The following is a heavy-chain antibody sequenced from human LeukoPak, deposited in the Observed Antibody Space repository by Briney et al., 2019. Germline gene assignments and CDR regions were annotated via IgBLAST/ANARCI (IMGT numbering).Heavy chain of an antibody. D-gene: IGHD3-22*01. CDR2: IWYDGSNK. CDR1: GFTFSRDG. Sequence: GGSLRLSCAASGFTFSRDGMHWVRQAPGKGLEWVAVIWYDGSNKYYADSVKGRFTISRDNSKNTLYLQMNSLRAEDAAVYYCARGETRDYYDTSGYAVFDYGGQGTLVTVSS. V-gene: IGHV3-33*01. J-gene: IGHJ4*02. CDR3: ARGETRDYYDTSGYAVFDY.